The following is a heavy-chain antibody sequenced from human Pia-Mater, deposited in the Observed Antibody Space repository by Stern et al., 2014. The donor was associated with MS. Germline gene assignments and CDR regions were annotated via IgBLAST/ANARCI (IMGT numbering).Heavy chain of an antibody. V-gene: IGHV4-31*03. J-gene: IGHJ5*02. CDR1: GGSISRGGYY. D-gene: IGHD5-18*01. CDR2: IYYSGST. Sequence: QVQLQESGPGLVKPSQTLSLTCTVSGGSISRGGYYWSWIRQHPGKGLEXIGYIYYSGSTYYNPSLKSRVTISVDTSKNQFSLKLSSVTAADTAVYYCARGPLSYGYRWFDPWGQGTLVTVSS. CDR3: ARGPLSYGYRWFDP.